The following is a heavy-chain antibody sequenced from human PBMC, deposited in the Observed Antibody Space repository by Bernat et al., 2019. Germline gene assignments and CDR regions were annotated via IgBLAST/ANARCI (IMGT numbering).Heavy chain of an antibody. D-gene: IGHD2-15*01. V-gene: IGHV4-34*01. CDR3: ARGGDCNGGRGTVGGRGCMDV. J-gene: IGHJ6*02. CDR1: GGSFSGYY. Sequence: QVQLQQWGAGLLKPSETLSLTCAVYGGSFSGYYWSWIRQPPGKGLEWIGEINHSGSTNYNPSLKSRVTILVDTSKNQFSLKLSSVTAADTAVYYCARGGDCNGGRGTVGGRGCMDVWGQGTTVTVSS. CDR2: INHSGST.